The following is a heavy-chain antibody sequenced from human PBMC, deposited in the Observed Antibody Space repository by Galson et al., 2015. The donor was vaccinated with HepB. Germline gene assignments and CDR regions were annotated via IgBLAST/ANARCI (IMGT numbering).Heavy chain of an antibody. J-gene: IGHJ4*02. D-gene: IGHD1-26*01. Sequence: SLRLSCAASGFTFSSYWMSWVRQAPGKGLEWVANIKQDGSEKYYVDSVKGRFTISRDNAKNSLYLQMNSLRAEDTAVYYCARAVGAMVSVWKYYFDYWGQGTLVTVSS. CDR3: ARAVGAMVSVWKYYFDY. V-gene: IGHV3-7*03. CDR1: GFTFSSYW. CDR2: IKQDGSEK.